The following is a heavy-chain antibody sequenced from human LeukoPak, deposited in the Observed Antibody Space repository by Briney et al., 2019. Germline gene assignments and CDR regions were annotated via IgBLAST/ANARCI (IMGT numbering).Heavy chain of an antibody. D-gene: IGHD1-26*01. CDR1: GYTFTSYG. V-gene: IGHV1-18*01. CDR2: ISAYNGNT. CDR3: ARAPRSYALYSGSYWSAFDI. Sequence: GASVKVSCKASGYTFTSYGISWVRQAPGQGLEWMGWISAYNGNTNYAQKFQGRVTITTDESTSTAYMELSSLRSEDTAVYYCARAPRSYALYSGSYWSAFDIWGQGTMVTVSS. J-gene: IGHJ3*02.